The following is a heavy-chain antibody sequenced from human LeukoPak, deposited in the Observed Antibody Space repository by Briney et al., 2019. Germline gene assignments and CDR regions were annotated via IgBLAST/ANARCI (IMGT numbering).Heavy chain of an antibody. J-gene: IGHJ4*02. Sequence: GGSLRLSCAASGFTFSSYWMSWVRQAPGKGREWVANIKQDGSEKYYVDSVKGRFTISRDNAKNSLYLQMNSLRAEDTAVYYCARHPTGITIFGVVIPYFDYWGQGTLVTVSS. CDR3: ARHPTGITIFGVVIPYFDY. V-gene: IGHV3-7*01. CDR2: IKQDGSEK. CDR1: GFTFSSYW. D-gene: IGHD3-3*01.